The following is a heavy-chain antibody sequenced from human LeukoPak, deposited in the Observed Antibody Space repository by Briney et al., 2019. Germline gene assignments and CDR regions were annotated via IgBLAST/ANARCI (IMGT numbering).Heavy chain of an antibody. Sequence: SETLSLTCTVSGGSISSSSYYWGWIRQPPGKGLEWIGSIYYSGSTYYNPSLKSRVTISIDPSKNQFSLKLSSVTAADTAVYYCARADIVVVPAARVLRWFDPWGQGTLVTVSS. V-gene: IGHV4-39*01. D-gene: IGHD2-2*01. J-gene: IGHJ5*02. CDR3: ARADIVVVPAARVLRWFDP. CDR1: GGSISSSSYY. CDR2: IYYSGST.